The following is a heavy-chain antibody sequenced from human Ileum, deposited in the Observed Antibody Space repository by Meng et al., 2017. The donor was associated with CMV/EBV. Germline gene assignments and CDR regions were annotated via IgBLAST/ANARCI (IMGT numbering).Heavy chain of an antibody. J-gene: IGHJ1*01. V-gene: IGHV1-18*04. CDR3: ARVTNPEYFEH. Sequence: QVQLVHVGVEVKKPGASVKVSCKASGYTYTNYGISWVRQAPGQGLEWIGWVSAYDGDTNYAQKVKGRVTMTTDTSTTTAYMELRSLRSDDTAIYYCARVTNPEYFEHWGQGTLVTVSS. CDR1: GYTYTNYG. CDR2: VSAYDGDT.